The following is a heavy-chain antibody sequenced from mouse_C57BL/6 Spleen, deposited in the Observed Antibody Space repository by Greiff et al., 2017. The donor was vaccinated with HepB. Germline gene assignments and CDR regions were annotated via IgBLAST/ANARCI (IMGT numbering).Heavy chain of an antibody. D-gene: IGHD2-5*01. J-gene: IGHJ3*01. CDR1: GFNIKDDY. CDR3: TTSNWLY. V-gene: IGHV14-4*01. Sequence: EVQLQQSGAELVRPGASVKLSCTASGFNIKDDYMHWVKQRPEQGLEWIGWIDPENGDTEYASKFQGKATITADTSSNTAYLQLSSLTSEDTAVYYCTTSNWLYWGQGTLVTVSA. CDR2: IDPENGDT.